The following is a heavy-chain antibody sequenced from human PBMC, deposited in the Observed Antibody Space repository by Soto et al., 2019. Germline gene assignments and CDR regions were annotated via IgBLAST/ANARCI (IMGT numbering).Heavy chain of an antibody. D-gene: IGHD2-8*01. CDR1: GIRFDDYA. J-gene: IGHJ4*02. CDR3: AKDTAPGFYDANGHLDY. V-gene: IGHV3-9*01. CDR2: INWDSGDI. Sequence: PRLSCVVSGIRFDDYAMHWVRQVPGKGLEWVSGINWDSGDIGYADSVKGRFTISRDNAKNSLYLQMNSLKTEDTALYYCAKDTAPGFYDANGHLDYWGQGTPVTVSS.